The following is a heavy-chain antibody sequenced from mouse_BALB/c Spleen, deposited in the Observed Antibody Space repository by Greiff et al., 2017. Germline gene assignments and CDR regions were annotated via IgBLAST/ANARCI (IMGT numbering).Heavy chain of an antibody. CDR2: ISSGSSTI. CDR3: ARSGNYDYLAWFAY. J-gene: IGHJ3*01. Sequence: EVKLMESGGGLVQPGGSRKLSCAASGFTFSSFGMHWVRQAPEKGLEWVAYISSGSSTIYYADTVKGRFTISRDNPKNTLFLQMTSLRSEDTAMYYCARSGNYDYLAWFAYWGQGTLVTVSA. V-gene: IGHV5-17*02. CDR1: GFTFSSFG. D-gene: IGHD2-4*01.